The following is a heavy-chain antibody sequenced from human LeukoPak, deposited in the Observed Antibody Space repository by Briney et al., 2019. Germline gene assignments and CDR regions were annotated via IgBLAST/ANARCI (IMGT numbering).Heavy chain of an antibody. J-gene: IGHJ4*02. D-gene: IGHD4-23*01. Sequence: PGGSLRLSCAASKFTFSTFAMHWVRQAPGKGLEWVALTSSDGSSKYYTDSVKGRFTISRDNSKNTLYLQMNSLRAEVTAVYYCAREGGDLRWKNRFDFWGQGTLVTVSS. CDR1: KFTFSTFA. CDR3: AREGGDLRWKNRFDF. CDR2: TSSDGSSK. V-gene: IGHV3-30-3*01.